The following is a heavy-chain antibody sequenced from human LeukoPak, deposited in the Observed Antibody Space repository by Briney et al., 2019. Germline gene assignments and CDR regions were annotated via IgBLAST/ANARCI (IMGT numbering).Heavy chain of an antibody. D-gene: IGHD6-19*01. CDR2: ISSSSSYI. J-gene: IGHJ4*02. CDR3: ARDYSSGWSIDY. CDR1: GFTFSSYS. Sequence: PGGSLRLSCAASGFTFSSYSMNWVRQAPGKGLEWVSSISSSSSYIYYADSVKGPFTISRDNAKNSLYLQMNSLRAEDTAVYYCARDYSSGWSIDYWGQGTLVTVSA. V-gene: IGHV3-21*01.